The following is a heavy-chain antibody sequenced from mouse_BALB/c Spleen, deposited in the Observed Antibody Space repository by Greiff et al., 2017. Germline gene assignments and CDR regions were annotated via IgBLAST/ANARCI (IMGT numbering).Heavy chain of an antibody. Sequence: VHLVESGPGLVAPSQSLSITCTVSGFSLTSYDISWIRQPPGKGLEWLGVIWTGGGTNYNSAFMSRLSISKDNSKSQVFLKMNSLQTDDTAIYYCVREDYGREYYFDYWGQGTTLTVSS. CDR2: IWTGGGT. J-gene: IGHJ2*01. V-gene: IGHV2-9-2*01. CDR1: GFSLTSYD. CDR3: VREDYGREYYFDY. D-gene: IGHD1-1*01.